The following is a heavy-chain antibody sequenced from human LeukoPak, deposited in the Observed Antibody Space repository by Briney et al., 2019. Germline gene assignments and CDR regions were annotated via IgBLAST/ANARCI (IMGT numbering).Heavy chain of an antibody. J-gene: IGHJ4*02. CDR3: ARGADGYSSPNGNYLDY. V-gene: IGHV4-34*01. D-gene: IGHD6-13*01. CDR2: INHSGST. Sequence: PSETLSLTCAVYGGSFSGYYWSWIRQPPGKGLEWIGEINHSGSTNYNPSLKSRVTISVDTSKNQFSLKLSSVTAADTAVYYCARGADGYSSPNGNYLDYWGQGTLVTVSS. CDR1: GGSFSGYY.